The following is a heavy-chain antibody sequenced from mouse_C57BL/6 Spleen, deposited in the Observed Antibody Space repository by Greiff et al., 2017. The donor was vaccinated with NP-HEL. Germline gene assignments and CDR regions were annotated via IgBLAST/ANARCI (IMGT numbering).Heavy chain of an antibody. J-gene: IGHJ4*01. Sequence: QVQLKESGAELVKPGASVKISCKASGYAFSSYWMNWVKQRPGKGLEWIGQIYPGDGDTNYNGKFKGKATLTADKSSSTAYMQLSSLTSEDSAVYFCARSGAKDYYAMDYWGQGTSVTVSS. V-gene: IGHV1-80*01. CDR3: ARSGAKDYYAMDY. D-gene: IGHD3-1*01. CDR1: GYAFSSYW. CDR2: IYPGDGDT.